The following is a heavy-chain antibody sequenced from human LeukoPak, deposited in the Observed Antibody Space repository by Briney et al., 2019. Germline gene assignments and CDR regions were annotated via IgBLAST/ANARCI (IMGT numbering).Heavy chain of an antibody. D-gene: IGHD1-26*01. V-gene: IGHV3-30*04. CDR3: ARDRGWELLQRDYYYGMDV. CDR1: GFTFSSYA. CDR2: ISYDGSNK. Sequence: GRSLRLSCAASGFTFSSYAMHWVRQAPGKGLEWVAVISYDGSNKYYADSVKGRFTISRDNSKNTLYLQMNSLRAEDTAAYYCARDRGWELLQRDYYYGMDVWGKGTTVTVSS. J-gene: IGHJ6*04.